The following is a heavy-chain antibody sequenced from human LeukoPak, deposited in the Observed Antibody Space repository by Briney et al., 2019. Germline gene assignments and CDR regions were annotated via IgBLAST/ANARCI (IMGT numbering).Heavy chain of an antibody. CDR3: VRAAAENSNWFDP. D-gene: IGHD6-13*01. J-gene: IGHJ5*02. CDR2: IWYDGSNK. V-gene: IGHV3-33*01. CDR1: GFTFSSYG. Sequence: GRSLRLSCAASGFTFSSYGMHWVRQAPGKGLEWVAVIWYDGSNKYYADSVKGRFTISRDNSKNTLYLQMNSLRAEDTAVYYCVRAAAENSNWFDPWGQGTLVTVSS.